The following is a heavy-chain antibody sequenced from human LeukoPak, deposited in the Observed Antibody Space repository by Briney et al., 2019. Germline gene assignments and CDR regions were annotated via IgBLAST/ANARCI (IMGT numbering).Heavy chain of an antibody. J-gene: IGHJ4*02. V-gene: IGHV1-2*02. D-gene: IGHD3-16*01. CDR3: ARENYDYVWGSDD. Sequence: ASVKVSCKASGYTFTGYYMHWVRQAPGQGLEWMGWINPNSGGTNYAQKFQGRVTMTRDTSISTAYMELSRLRSDDTAVYYCARENYDYVWGSDDWGQGTLVTVSS. CDR2: INPNSGGT. CDR1: GYTFTGYY.